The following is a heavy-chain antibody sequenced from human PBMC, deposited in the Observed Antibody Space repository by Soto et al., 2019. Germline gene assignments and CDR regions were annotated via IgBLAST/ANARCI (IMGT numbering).Heavy chain of an antibody. J-gene: IGHJ3*02. CDR2: IIPILGIA. CDR3: ATEEAIGLERTRRPFDI. CDR1: GGTFSSYT. Sequence: QVQLVQSGAEVKKPGSSVKVSCKASGGTFSSYTISWVRQAPGQGLEWMGRIIPILGIANYAQKFQGRVTITADKSTSTAYMELSSLRSEDTAVYYCATEEAIGLERTRRPFDIWGQGTMVTVSS. V-gene: IGHV1-69*02. D-gene: IGHD1-1*01.